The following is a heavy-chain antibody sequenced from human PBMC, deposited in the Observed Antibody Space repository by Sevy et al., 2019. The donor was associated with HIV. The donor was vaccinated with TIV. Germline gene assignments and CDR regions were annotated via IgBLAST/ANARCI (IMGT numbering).Heavy chain of an antibody. V-gene: IGHV3-48*02. Sequence: GGPLRLSCAASGFSFSQYSMNWVRQAPGKGLEWLSYISGTSGTIYYAASVKGRFTISRDNAKNSVYLQMNSLGDEDTAVYYCARVVLYYDANYCDYWGQGALVTVSS. CDR3: ARVVLYYDANYCDY. CDR1: GFSFSQYS. J-gene: IGHJ4*02. CDR2: ISGTSGTI. D-gene: IGHD3-22*01.